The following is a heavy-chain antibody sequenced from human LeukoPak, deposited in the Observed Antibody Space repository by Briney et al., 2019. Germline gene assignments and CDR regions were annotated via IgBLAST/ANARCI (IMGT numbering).Heavy chain of an antibody. Sequence: GGSLRLSCAGSGFTFSGYGLSWVRQGPGMGLGGVLGISGTDGSTYYADSVKGRFTISRDNSKNTLYLQMNSLRAEDTAVYYCAKGRYYYDSSGYCFDYWGQGTLVTVSS. D-gene: IGHD3-22*01. V-gene: IGHV3-23*01. CDR2: ISGTDGST. CDR1: GFTFSGYG. J-gene: IGHJ4*02. CDR3: AKGRYYYDSSGYCFDY.